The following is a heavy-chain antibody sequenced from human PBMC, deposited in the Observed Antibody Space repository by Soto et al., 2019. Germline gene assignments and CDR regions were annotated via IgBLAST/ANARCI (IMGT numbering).Heavy chain of an antibody. CDR2: IYYNGNT. CDR3: ATATYYYGRSGHLHYFDY. D-gene: IGHD3-22*01. J-gene: IGHJ4*01. Sequence: SETLSLTCTVSGGCISSYYWSWFRQPPGKGREWIGYIYYNGNTNYNPSIKGRVTISVDTSKNQFSLKLSSVTAADTAVYYCATATYYYGRSGHLHYFDYWGHGALVTVSS. V-gene: IGHV4-59*01. CDR1: GGCISSYY.